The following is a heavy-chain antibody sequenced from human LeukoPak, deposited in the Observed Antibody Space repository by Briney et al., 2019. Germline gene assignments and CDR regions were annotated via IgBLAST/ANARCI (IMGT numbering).Heavy chain of an antibody. J-gene: IGHJ2*01. CDR1: GGSITSYD. D-gene: IGHD6-13*01. Sequence: PSETLSLTCTVSGGSITSYDWSWIRQPAGKGLEWIGRFYTSESTNYNPSLKSRVTMSLDTSKNQFSLKLSSVTAADTAFYYCARLTSSWYQDWYFDLWGRGTLVTVSS. CDR3: ARLTSSWYQDWYFDL. V-gene: IGHV4-4*07. CDR2: FYTSEST.